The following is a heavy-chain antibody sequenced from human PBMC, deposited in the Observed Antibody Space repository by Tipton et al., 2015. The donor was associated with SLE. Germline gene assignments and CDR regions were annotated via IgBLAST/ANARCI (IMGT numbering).Heavy chain of an antibody. CDR3: ASPNSGRWYYFDY. CDR2: MSYNGNT. J-gene: IGHJ4*02. Sequence: TLSLTFTVSGDSISGRSYYWGWIRQPPGEGLQWIASMSYNGNTYYNPSLKSRVTISLETSKNQFSLKLSSVTAADTAVYYCASPNSGRWYYFDYWGQGTLVTVSS. CDR1: GDSISGRSYY. V-gene: IGHV4-39*07. D-gene: IGHD2-15*01.